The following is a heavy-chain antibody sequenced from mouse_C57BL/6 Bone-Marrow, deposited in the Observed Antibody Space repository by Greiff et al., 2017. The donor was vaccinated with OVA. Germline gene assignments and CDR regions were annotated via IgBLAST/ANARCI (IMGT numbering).Heavy chain of an antibody. V-gene: IGHV1-82*01. Sequence: VQLQQSGPELVKPGASVKISCKASGYAFSSSWMNWVKQRPGKGLEWIGRIYPGDGDTTYNGKFKGKATLTADKSSSTAYMQLSSLTSEDSAVYFCAPSRYYGNSSCAMDYWGQGTSVTVSS. D-gene: IGHD1-1*01. J-gene: IGHJ4*01. CDR2: IYPGDGDT. CDR3: APSRYYGNSSCAMDY. CDR1: GYAFSSSW.